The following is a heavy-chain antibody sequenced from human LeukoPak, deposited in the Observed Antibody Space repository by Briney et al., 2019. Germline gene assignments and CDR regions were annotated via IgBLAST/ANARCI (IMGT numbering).Heavy chain of an antibody. V-gene: IGHV3-43*01. CDR3: AKDIKMTAAGLIDY. D-gene: IGHD6-13*01. Sequence: QSGGSLRLSCAASGFTFEDYAMHWVRQVPGKGLEWISLISWDGGKTYYADSVKGRFTISRDNSKNSLYLQMKSLRTEDTALYYCAKDIKMTAAGLIDYWGRGTLVTVSS. CDR2: ISWDGGKT. J-gene: IGHJ4*02. CDR1: GFTFEDYA.